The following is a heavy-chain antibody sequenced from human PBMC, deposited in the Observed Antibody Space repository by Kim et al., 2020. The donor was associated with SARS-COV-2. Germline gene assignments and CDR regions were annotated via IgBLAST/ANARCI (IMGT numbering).Heavy chain of an antibody. D-gene: IGHD3-3*01. CDR3: ARGDTIFGVVINAFDI. Sequence: SETLSLTCTVSGGSISSGGYYWSWIRQHPGKGLEWIGYIYYSGSTYYNPSLKSRVTISVDTSKNQFSLKLSSVTAADTAVSYCARGDTIFGVVINAFDIWGQGTMVTVSS. CDR1: GGSISSGGYY. CDR2: IYYSGST. J-gene: IGHJ3*02. V-gene: IGHV4-31*03.